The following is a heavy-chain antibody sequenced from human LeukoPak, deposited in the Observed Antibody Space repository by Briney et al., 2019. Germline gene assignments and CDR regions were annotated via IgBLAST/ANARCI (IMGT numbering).Heavy chain of an antibody. J-gene: IGHJ3*02. Sequence: GGSLRLSCGASGLSFNTYSMNGVRQAPGKGLEGVSSISSTSAHIFYADSVKGRFSISRDNAKNSLYLQMNSLRVEDTAVYYCTSRYCTTTNCYSFDNWGQGTLVTVSS. CDR2: ISSTSAHI. CDR1: GLSFNTYS. V-gene: IGHV3-21*01. CDR3: TSRYCTTTNCYSFDN. D-gene: IGHD2-2*01.